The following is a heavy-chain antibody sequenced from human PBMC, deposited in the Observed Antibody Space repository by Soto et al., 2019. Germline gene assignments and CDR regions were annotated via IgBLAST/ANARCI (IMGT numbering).Heavy chain of an antibody. Sequence: QVQLQESGPGLVEPSETLSLTCGVSGGSISRYFWSWIRQPPGQELEWIGYVSKNGATNYSPSLTGRVTLSVDTSKTEVSLKLKSVTAADTAVYYCAKDRSGSYSAFDSWGPGTLVTVSS. CDR1: GGSISRYF. J-gene: IGHJ4*02. D-gene: IGHD1-26*01. CDR2: VSKNGAT. V-gene: IGHV4-59*01. CDR3: AKDRSGSYSAFDS.